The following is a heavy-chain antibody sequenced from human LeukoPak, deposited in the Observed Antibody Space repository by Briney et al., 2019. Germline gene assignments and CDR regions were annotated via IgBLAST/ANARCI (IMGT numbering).Heavy chain of an antibody. J-gene: IGHJ4*02. CDR1: GGSFSGYY. Sequence: SETLSLTCAVYGGSFSGYYWSWIRQPPGKGLEWIGEINHSGSTNYNPSLKSRVTISVDTSKNQFSLKLSPVTAADTAVYYCASGVPEGYWGQGTLVTVSS. CDR2: INHSGST. D-gene: IGHD4/OR15-4a*01. CDR3: ASGVPEGY. V-gene: IGHV4-34*01.